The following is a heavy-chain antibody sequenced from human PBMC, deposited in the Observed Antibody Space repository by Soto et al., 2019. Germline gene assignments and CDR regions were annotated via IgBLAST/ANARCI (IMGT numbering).Heavy chain of an antibody. CDR2: IYSSGSN. CDR1: GDSISSTY. CDR3: ARGYESGYTFGHDL. Sequence: QVQLHESGPGLVKPSATLSLTCTVSGDSISSTYWSWVWQPAGRGLEWIGRIYSSGSNNYNPSLESRVTMSVDTSKNQFSLTLRSVTAADTAVYFCARGYESGYTFGHDLWGQGTLVTVSS. J-gene: IGHJ5*02. D-gene: IGHD3-3*01. V-gene: IGHV4-4*07.